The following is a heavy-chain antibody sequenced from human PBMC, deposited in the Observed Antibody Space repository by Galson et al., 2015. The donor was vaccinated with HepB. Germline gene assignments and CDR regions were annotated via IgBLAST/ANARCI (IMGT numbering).Heavy chain of an antibody. CDR3: ATFNNYDSSGYLLLDS. V-gene: IGHV3-30*04. J-gene: IGHJ5*01. CDR2: MSYDGRSI. Sequence: SLRLSCAASGFSFGTYAMHWVRQAPGKGLEWVAVMSYDGRSIFYAESVEGRFTISRDNSKNTLYLEMNSLGADDTAVYYCATFNNYDSSGYLLLDSWGQGTLATVSS. CDR1: GFSFGTYA. D-gene: IGHD3-22*01.